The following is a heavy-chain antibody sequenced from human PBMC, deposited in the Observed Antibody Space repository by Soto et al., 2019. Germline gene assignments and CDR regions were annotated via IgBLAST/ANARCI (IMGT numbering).Heavy chain of an antibody. CDR3: ARDNFYYYGMDV. CDR1: GYTLTSHG. V-gene: IGHV1-18*01. J-gene: IGHJ6*02. Sequence: GASVKVSCKASGYTLTSHGISLVRPATGQGLEWMGWISAYNGNTNYAQKLQVRVTMTTDTSTSTAYMELRSLRSDDTAVYYCARDNFYYYGMDVWGQGTTVTVSS. CDR2: ISAYNGNT.